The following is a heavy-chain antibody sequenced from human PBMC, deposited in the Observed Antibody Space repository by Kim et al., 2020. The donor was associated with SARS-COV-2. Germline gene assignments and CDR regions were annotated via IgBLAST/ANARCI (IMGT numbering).Heavy chain of an antibody. D-gene: IGHD3-16*02. J-gene: IGHJ3*02. Sequence: SETLSLTCTVSGDSISSSASFWGWIRQPPGKGLEWIGNLYYTGSTYYNPSLTSRVSISVDSSKNHISLNVNSVTAAHTAVYYFAPQSDVVVPPNDAFDI. V-gene: IGHV4-39*01. CDR1: GDSISSSASF. CDR3: APQSDVVVPPNDAFDI. CDR2: LYYTGST.